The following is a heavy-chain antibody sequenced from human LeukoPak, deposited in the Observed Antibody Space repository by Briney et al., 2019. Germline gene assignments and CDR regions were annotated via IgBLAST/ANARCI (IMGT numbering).Heavy chain of an antibody. D-gene: IGHD6-19*01. V-gene: IGHV3-21*01. CDR2: ISSSSSYI. Sequence: GGSLRLSCAASGNYWMHWVRQAPGKGLEWVSSISSSSSYIYYADSVKGRFTISRDNAKNSLYLQMNSLRAEDTAVYYCARTRGYSSGVFDYWGQGTLVTVSS. CDR1: GNYW. J-gene: IGHJ4*02. CDR3: ARTRGYSSGVFDY.